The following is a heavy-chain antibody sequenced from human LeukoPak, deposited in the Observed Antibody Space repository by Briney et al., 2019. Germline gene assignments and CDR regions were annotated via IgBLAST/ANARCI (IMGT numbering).Heavy chain of an antibody. CDR1: GGSISSRDYY. Sequence: SEPLSLTCTVSGGSISSRDYYWRWIRQPPGKGLEWIVYIYYSGSTYYNPSLKSRVTISVETSKNQFSLKLSSVTAADTAVYYCAREGAYYYDSRGYYANAPYFDYWGQGTLVTVSS. D-gene: IGHD3-22*01. J-gene: IGHJ4*02. CDR3: AREGAYYYDSRGYYANAPYFDY. CDR2: IYYSGST. V-gene: IGHV4-30-4*01.